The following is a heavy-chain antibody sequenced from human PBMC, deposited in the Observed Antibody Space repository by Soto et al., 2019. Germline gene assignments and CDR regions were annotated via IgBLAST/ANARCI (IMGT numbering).Heavy chain of an antibody. Sequence: RLSCAASGFSFSTYGMHWVRQAPGKGLEWVAFISNDGSNKYYADSVKGRFTISVDTSKNQFSLKLSSVTAADTAVYYCARGSVVAATLFDYWGQGTLVTVSS. CDR3: ARGSVVAATLFDY. J-gene: IGHJ4*02. D-gene: IGHD2-15*01. CDR2: ISNDGSNK. V-gene: IGHV3-30*03. CDR1: GFSFSTYG.